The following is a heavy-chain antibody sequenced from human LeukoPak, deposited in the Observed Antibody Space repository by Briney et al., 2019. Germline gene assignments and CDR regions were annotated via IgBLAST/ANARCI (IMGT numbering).Heavy chain of an antibody. D-gene: IGHD1-26*01. CDR1: GGTFSSYA. CDR3: ARRVGTTYFDD. J-gene: IGHJ4*02. Sequence: ASVTVSCKASGGTFSSYAISWVRQAPGQGLEWMGWISAYNGNTNYVQELQGRVTMTTDTSTNTAYMVLRSLRSDDTAVYYRARRVGTTYFDDWGQGTLVTVSS. V-gene: IGHV1-18*01. CDR2: ISAYNGNT.